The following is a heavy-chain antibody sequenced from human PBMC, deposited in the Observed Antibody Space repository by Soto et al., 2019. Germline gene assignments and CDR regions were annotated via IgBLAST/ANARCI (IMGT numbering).Heavy chain of an antibody. CDR2: VKSKTAGGTT. J-gene: IGHJ4*01. CDR1: GFIFSNAW. V-gene: IGHV3-15*07. Sequence: EVQLVESGGGLVKPGGSLRLSCTASGFIFSNAWINWVRQAPGKGLEWVGRVKSKTAGGTTDFAAPVKGRFAISRDDSKNIVYMQMNSLRTEDTAVYYRSTDSYINMIAVRLDYWGLGTRVTVSS. CDR3: STDSYINMIAVRLDY. D-gene: IGHD3-22*01.